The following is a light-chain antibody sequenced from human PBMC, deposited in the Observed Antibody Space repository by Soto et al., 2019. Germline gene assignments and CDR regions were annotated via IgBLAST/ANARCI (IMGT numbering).Light chain of an antibody. CDR1: QSVADK. CDR2: GAS. Sequence: EIVMTQSPATLSVSPGERATLSCRPSQSVADKLAWYQQKPGQAPRLLIYGASTRATGIPARFSGSGSGTDFTLTISSLQTEDFAIYYCQQYNNWPLTLGGGTKVEIK. V-gene: IGKV3-15*01. J-gene: IGKJ4*01. CDR3: QQYNNWPLT.